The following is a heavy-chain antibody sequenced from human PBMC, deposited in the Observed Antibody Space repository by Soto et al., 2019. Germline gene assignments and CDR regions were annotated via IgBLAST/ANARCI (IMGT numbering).Heavy chain of an antibody. CDR1: GASIRGYY. Sequence: SETLSLTCTVSGASIRGYYWSWIRKSAGKGLEWIGRIYATWTTDYKPSLKSRVMMSVDTSKKQFSLRLRSVTAADTAVYYCVRDGTKTLRDWFDPWGQGISVTVSS. CDR2: IYATWTT. V-gene: IGHV4-4*07. D-gene: IGHD1-1*01. CDR3: VRDGTKTLRDWFDP. J-gene: IGHJ5*02.